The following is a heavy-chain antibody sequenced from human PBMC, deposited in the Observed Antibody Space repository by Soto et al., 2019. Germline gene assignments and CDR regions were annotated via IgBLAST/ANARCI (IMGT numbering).Heavy chain of an antibody. CDR3: ARVRATDYEIDY. CDR2: IKRDGSEK. CDR1: GFMFGSYW. J-gene: IGHJ4*02. D-gene: IGHD4-17*01. Sequence: EVQLVESGGGLVQPGGSLRLSCTASGFMFGSYWMTWVRHVPGKGLQWVANIKRDGSEKYYVDFVKGRFTISRDNADNSVFLDMNNLRVDDTATYYCARVRATDYEIDYWGQGALVTVPS. V-gene: IGHV3-7*03.